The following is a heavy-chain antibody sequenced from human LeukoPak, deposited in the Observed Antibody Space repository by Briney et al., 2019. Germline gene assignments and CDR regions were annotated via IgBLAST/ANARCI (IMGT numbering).Heavy chain of an antibody. CDR1: GFTFSSYA. D-gene: IGHD3-10*01. CDR3: AKAHVPTMIRGVVSSD. CDR2: ISGSGGST. Sequence: PGGSLRLSCAASGFTFSSYAMSWVRQAPGKGLEWVSAISGSGGSTYYADSVKGRSTISRDNSKNTLYLQMNSLRAEDTALYYCAKAHVPTMIRGVVSSDWGQGTLVTVSS. J-gene: IGHJ4*02. V-gene: IGHV3-23*01.